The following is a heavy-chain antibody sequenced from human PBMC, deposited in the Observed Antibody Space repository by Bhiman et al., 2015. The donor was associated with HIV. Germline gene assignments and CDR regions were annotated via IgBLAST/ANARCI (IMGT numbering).Heavy chain of an antibody. Sequence: EVQLVESGGGLVQPGRSLRLSCAASGFIFSSYEMNWVRQAPGKGLEWVSYISGSGSTIYYADSVKGRFTISRDNTKNSLYLQMNNLRVEDTATYYCARDRPTLSYYDSSSYSPFDYWGQGTLVTVSS. CDR1: GFIFSSYE. D-gene: IGHD3-22*01. CDR3: ARDRPTLSYYDSSSYSPFDY. J-gene: IGHJ4*02. V-gene: IGHV3-48*03. CDR2: ISGSGSTI.